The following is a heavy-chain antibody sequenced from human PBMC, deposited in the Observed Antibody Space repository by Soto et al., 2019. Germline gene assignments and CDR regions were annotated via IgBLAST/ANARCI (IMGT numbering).Heavy chain of an antibody. CDR1: GYTLTELS. V-gene: IGHV1-24*01. J-gene: IGHJ3*02. CDR3: EPGHLYPDPFDI. Sequence: GASVKVSCKVSGYTLTELSMHWVRQAPGKGLEWMGGFDPEDGETIYAQKFQGRVTMTEDTSTDTAYMELSSLRSEDTAVYYCEPGHLYPDPFDIWGQGIMVTVSS. CDR2: FDPEDGET.